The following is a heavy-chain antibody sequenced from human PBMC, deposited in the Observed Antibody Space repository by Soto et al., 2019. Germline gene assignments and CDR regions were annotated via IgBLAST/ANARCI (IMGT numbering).Heavy chain of an antibody. Sequence: SETLSLTCTVSGGSISSYYWSWIRQPPGKGLEWIGYTYYSGSTNYNPSLKSRVTISVDTSKNQFSLKLTSVTAADTALYYCARDYFDSGDYTTNWFDPWGQGALVTVSS. CDR3: ARDYFDSGDYTTNWFDP. CDR2: TYYSGST. J-gene: IGHJ5*02. D-gene: IGHD3-22*01. CDR1: GGSISSYY. V-gene: IGHV4-59*08.